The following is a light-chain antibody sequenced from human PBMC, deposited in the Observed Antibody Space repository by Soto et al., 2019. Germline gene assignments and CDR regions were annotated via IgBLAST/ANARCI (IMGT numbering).Light chain of an antibody. Sequence: EIVLTQSPGTLSLSPGERATLSCRASQSVSSSYLAWFQQKPGQAPRLLIYGTSSRATAIPDRFSGSGSGTDFTLTISRLEPEDFAVYYCQWYGSSPRTFGQGTKVEIK. J-gene: IGKJ1*01. CDR1: QSVSSSY. CDR2: GTS. V-gene: IGKV3-20*01. CDR3: QWYGSSPRT.